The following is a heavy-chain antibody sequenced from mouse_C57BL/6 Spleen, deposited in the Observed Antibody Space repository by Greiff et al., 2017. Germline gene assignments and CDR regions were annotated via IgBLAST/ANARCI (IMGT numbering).Heavy chain of an antibody. CDR2: IRNKANGYTT. CDR3: AALYSNYWYFDV. Sequence: EVQLVESGGGLVQPGGSLSLSCAASGFTFTDYYMSWVRQPPGKALEWLGFIRNKANGYTTEYSASVKGRFTISRDNFQSILYLPMNALRAEDSATYYCAALYSNYWYFDVWGTGTTVTVSS. D-gene: IGHD2-5*01. V-gene: IGHV7-3*01. CDR1: GFTFTDYY. J-gene: IGHJ1*03.